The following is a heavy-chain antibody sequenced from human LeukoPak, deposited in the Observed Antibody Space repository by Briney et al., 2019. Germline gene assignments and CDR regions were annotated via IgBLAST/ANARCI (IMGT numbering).Heavy chain of an antibody. D-gene: IGHD3-16*01. CDR2: ISSSGSTK. CDR3: ARRPVNAYSFDS. CDR1: GITFSSYS. J-gene: IGHJ4*02. V-gene: IGHV3-48*01. Sequence: GGSLRLSCGASGITFSSYSMNWVRQAPGKGLEWVSYISSSGSTKYYADSVKGRFTISRDNSKNTLYLRLNNLRADDTAVYYCARRPVNAYSFDSWGQGTLVTVSS.